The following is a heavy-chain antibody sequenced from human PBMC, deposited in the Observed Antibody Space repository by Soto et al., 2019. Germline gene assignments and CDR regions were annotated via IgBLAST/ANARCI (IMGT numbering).Heavy chain of an antibody. V-gene: IGHV4-34*02. CDR2: ISHRGSR. CDR3: ARGLDYERPITVAEPFDS. CDR1: GGSFSGYF. D-gene: IGHD6-19*01. J-gene: IGHJ4*02. Sequence: QVQLQQWGAGLLKASETLSLTCVVSGGSFSGYFWTWIRHSPGRWLEWIGEISHRGSRNYNPAFQSRIIISVDSSKNHVSLKLSSGTAADSATYFCARGLDYERPITVAEPFDSWGQGTLVTVSS.